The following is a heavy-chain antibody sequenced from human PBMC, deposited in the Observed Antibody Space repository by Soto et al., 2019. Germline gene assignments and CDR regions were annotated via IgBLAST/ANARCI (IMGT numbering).Heavy chain of an antibody. D-gene: IGHD4-17*01. V-gene: IGHV3-30*18. CDR2: ISYDGNNK. CDR3: AKDHLETTVTTPSY. Sequence: QVQLVESGGGVVQPGRSLRLSCAASGFTFSSYGMHWVRQAPGMGLEWVAVISYDGNNKYYADSVKGRFTISRDNFKNTLYLQMDSLRAEDTAMYYCAKDHLETTVTTPSYWGQGTLVTVSS. J-gene: IGHJ4*02. CDR1: GFTFSSYG.